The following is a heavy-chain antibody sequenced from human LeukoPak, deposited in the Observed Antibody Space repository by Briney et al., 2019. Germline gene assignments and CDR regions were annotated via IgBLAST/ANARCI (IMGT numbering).Heavy chain of an antibody. D-gene: IGHD1-26*01. Sequence: PGGSLRLSCTASGFTFGDYAMSWVRQALGKGLEWVGFIRSKAYGGTTEYAASVKGRFTISRDDSKSIAYLQMNSLKTEDTAVYYCTRLIVGATNFYYYYYMDVWGKGTTVTISS. V-gene: IGHV3-49*04. CDR3: TRLIVGATNFYYYYYMDV. CDR2: IRSKAYGGTT. J-gene: IGHJ6*03. CDR1: GFTFGDYA.